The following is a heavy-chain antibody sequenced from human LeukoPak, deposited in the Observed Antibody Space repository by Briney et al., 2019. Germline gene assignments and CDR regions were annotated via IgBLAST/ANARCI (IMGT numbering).Heavy chain of an antibody. CDR1: GFSFSRYW. V-gene: IGHV3-7*01. Sequence: GGSLRLSCAASGFSFSRYWMTWVRQAPGKGLEWVANTREDGGERYYVDSVKGRFTISRDNAKNSLYLQMNSLRAEDTAVYYCARVVRLGDAFDIWGQGTMVTVSS. J-gene: IGHJ3*02. CDR3: ARVVRLGDAFDI. D-gene: IGHD3-16*01. CDR2: TREDGGER.